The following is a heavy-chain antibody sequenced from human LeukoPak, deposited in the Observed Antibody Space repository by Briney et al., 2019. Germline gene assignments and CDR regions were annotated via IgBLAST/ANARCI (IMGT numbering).Heavy chain of an antibody. Sequence: GGSLRLSCAASGFTFSSSAMSWVRQAPGKGLEWVSYIGSSGSTVYYADSVKGRFTISRDNAKNSLYMQMESLRDEDTAIYYCARDTLEYSNSPDALDTWGQGTMVTVSS. V-gene: IGHV3-48*02. CDR3: ARDTLEYSNSPDALDT. D-gene: IGHD4-23*01. CDR1: GFTFSSSA. J-gene: IGHJ3*02. CDR2: IGSSGSTV.